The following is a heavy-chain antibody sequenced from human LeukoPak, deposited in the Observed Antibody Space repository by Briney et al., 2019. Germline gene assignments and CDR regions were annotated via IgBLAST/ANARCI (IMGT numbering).Heavy chain of an antibody. J-gene: IGHJ4*02. CDR1: GFTFSTFA. CDR2: IFPSGDEI. CDR3: ATYRQVLLPFES. D-gene: IGHD2-8*02. V-gene: IGHV3-23*01. Sequence: SGGSLRLSCAASGFTFSTFAMIWVRQPPGKGLDWVSSIFPSGDEIHYADSVRGRFTISRDNSKSTLSLQMNSLRAEDTAIYYCATYRQVLLPFESWGQGTLVTVSS.